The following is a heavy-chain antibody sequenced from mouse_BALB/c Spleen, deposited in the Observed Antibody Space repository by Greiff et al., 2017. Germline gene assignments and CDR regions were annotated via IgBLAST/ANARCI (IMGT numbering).Heavy chain of an antibody. CDR3: TITTVEVRFAY. J-gene: IGHJ3*01. Sequence: EVQLQQSGGGLVQPGGSMKLSCVASGFTFSNYWMNWVRQSPEKGLEWVAEIRLKSNNYATHYAESVKGRFTISRDDSKSSVYLQMNNLRAEDTGIYYCTITTVEVRFAYWGQGTLVTVSA. V-gene: IGHV6-6*02. CDR2: IRLKSNNYAT. CDR1: GFTFSNYW. D-gene: IGHD1-1*01.